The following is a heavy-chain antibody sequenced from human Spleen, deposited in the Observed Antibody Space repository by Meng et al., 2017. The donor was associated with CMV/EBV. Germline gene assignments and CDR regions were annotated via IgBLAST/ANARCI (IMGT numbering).Heavy chain of an antibody. CDR2: ISGSGGNT. Sequence: GESLKISCAASGFTFSKYAMSWVRQAPGKGLEWVSDISGSGGNTYYADSVKGRFTISRDNSKNMLYLQLNSLRADDTAVYYCARGAIFGGGIISEGMDVWGQGTTVTVSS. J-gene: IGHJ6*02. CDR1: GFTFSKYA. D-gene: IGHD3-3*01. CDR3: ARGAIFGGGIISEGMDV. V-gene: IGHV3-23*01.